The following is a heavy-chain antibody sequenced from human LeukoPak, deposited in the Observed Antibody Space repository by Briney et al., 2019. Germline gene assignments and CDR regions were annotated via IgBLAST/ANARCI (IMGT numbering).Heavy chain of an antibody. J-gene: IGHJ4*02. CDR2: ISGSGGST. CDR3: AKRDYSNYDLDY. CDR1: GFPFSSYA. Sequence: GGSLGLSCAASGFPFSSYAMSWVRQAPGKGLEWVSAISGSGGSTYYADSVKGRFTISRDNSKNTLYLQMNSLRAEDTAVYYCAKRDYSNYDLDYWGQGTLVTVSS. D-gene: IGHD4-11*01. V-gene: IGHV3-23*01.